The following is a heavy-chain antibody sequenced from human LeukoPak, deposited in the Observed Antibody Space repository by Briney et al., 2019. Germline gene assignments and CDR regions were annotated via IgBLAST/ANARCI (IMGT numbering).Heavy chain of an antibody. CDR1: GGSISSSSYY. CDR2: IYYSGST. Sequence: SETLSLTCTVSGGSISSSSYYWGWIRQPPGKGLEWIGSIYYSGSTYYNPSLKSRVTISVATSKNQFSLKLSSVTAADTAVYYCARDLGEFCSSTSCYDYNWFDPWGQGTLVTVSS. CDR3: ARDLGEFCSSTSCYDYNWFDP. D-gene: IGHD2-2*01. V-gene: IGHV4-39*07. J-gene: IGHJ5*02.